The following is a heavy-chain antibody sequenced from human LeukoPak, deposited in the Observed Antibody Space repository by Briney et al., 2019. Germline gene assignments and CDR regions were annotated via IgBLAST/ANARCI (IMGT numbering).Heavy chain of an antibody. CDR2: IYYSGSI. J-gene: IGHJ4*02. CDR3: ARDPNCSSTSCTYERFDY. Sequence: SETLSLTCTVSGGSISSGDYYWSWIRQPPGKGLEWIGYIYYSGSIYYNPSLKSRVTISVDTSKNQFSLKLSSVTAADTAVYYCARDPNCSSTSCTYERFDYWGQGTLVTVSS. V-gene: IGHV4-30-4*08. D-gene: IGHD2-2*01. CDR1: GGSISSGDYY.